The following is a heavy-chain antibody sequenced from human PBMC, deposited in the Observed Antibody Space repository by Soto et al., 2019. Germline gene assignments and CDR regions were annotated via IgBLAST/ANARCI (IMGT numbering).Heavy chain of an antibody. D-gene: IGHD6-19*01. CDR2: MNSNNGGT. Sequence: ASVKVSGKASGYTFTGYYMHWVRQAPGQGLEWMGWMNSNNGGTNYAQKLQGRVTMTRDTSTNTAYMELSRLRSDDTAVYYCARGNAVAGSKMYYFDYWGQGTLVTVSS. CDR3: ARGNAVAGSKMYYFDY. J-gene: IGHJ4*02. CDR1: GYTFTGYY. V-gene: IGHV1-2*02.